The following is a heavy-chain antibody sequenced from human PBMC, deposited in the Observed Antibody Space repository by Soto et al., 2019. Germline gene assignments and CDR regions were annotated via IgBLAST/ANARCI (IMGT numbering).Heavy chain of an antibody. CDR3: ARDRGRPITIFGVVGP. CDR2: IYYSGST. V-gene: IGHV4-31*03. J-gene: IGHJ5*02. D-gene: IGHD3-3*01. Sequence: PSETLSLTCTVSGGSISSGGYYWSWIRQHPGKGLEWTGYIYYSGSTYYNPSLKSRVTISVDTSKNQFSLKLSSVTAADTAVYYCARDRGRPITIFGVVGPWGQGTLVTVSS. CDR1: GGSISSGGYY.